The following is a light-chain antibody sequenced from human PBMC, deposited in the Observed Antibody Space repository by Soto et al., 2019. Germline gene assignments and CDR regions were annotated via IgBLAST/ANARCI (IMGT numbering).Light chain of an antibody. Sequence: QSALTQPASVSGSPGQSITISCTGTSSEVGGYNYVSWYQQHPGKAPNFLIYDVSNRPSGVSNRFSGSKSGNTASLTISGLQAEDEADYYCCSYTSSSTRLYAFGTGTRSPS. J-gene: IGLJ1*01. CDR2: DVS. CDR1: SSEVGGYNY. V-gene: IGLV2-14*01. CDR3: CSYTSSSTRLYA.